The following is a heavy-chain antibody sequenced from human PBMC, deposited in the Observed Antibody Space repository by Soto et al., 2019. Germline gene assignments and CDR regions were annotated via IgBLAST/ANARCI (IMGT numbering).Heavy chain of an antibody. V-gene: IGHV3-23*01. J-gene: IGHJ3*01. D-gene: IGHD3-22*01. CDR2: ISGSGAFI. Sequence: LRLSCAASGFIFNSYGMSWVRQAPGMGLEWVSVISGSGAFIYYADSVKGRFSISRDNSRNTLHLQMNSLRAEDTAVYYCAKDIVYDSSGYYYVSAFDVWGQGTMVTVSS. CDR3: AKDIVYDSSGYYYVSAFDV. CDR1: GFIFNSYG.